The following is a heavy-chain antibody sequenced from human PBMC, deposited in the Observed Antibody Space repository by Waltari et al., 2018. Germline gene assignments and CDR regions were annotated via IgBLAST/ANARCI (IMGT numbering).Heavy chain of an antibody. D-gene: IGHD2-15*01. Sequence: QLQLQESGPGLVKPSGTLSLTCPVSGDSMISTYWWNWVRQPPGKGLEWMGQVHGSGKTNYNPSFASRVTISLDTYNKQFSLKVTSATAADTAVYYCARDRGRGLYLDSWGPGTLVAVSP. CDR3: ARDRGRGLYLDS. V-gene: IGHV4-4*02. CDR1: GDSMISTYW. J-gene: IGHJ4*02. CDR2: VHGSGKT.